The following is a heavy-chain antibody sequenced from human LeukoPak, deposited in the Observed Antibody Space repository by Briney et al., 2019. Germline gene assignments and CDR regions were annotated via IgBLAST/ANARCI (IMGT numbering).Heavy chain of an antibody. CDR3: ARDSHSSSFYYHYYYMDV. CDR1: GGSISSGGYY. Sequence: SQTLSLTCTVSGGSISSGGYYWSWIRQPPGKGLEWIGYIYHSGSTYYNPSLKSRVTISVDRSKNQFSLKLSSVTAADTAVYYCARDSHSSSFYYHYYYMDVWGKGTTVTVSS. J-gene: IGHJ6*03. V-gene: IGHV4-30-2*01. D-gene: IGHD6-6*01. CDR2: IYHSGST.